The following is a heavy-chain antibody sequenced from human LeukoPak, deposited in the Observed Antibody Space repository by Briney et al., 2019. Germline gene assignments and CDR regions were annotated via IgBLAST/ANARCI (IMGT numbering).Heavy chain of an antibody. J-gene: IGHJ4*02. CDR2: IRYDGSNK. V-gene: IGHV3-30*02. D-gene: IGHD2-2*01. CDR1: GFTFSSYG. Sequence: GGSLRLSCAASGFTFSSYGMHWVRQAPGKGLEWVAFIRYDGSNKYYADSVKGRFTISRDNSKNTLYLQMNSLRAEDTAVYYCAKDRVYCSSTSCYGPPYFDYWGQGTLVTVSS. CDR3: AKDRVYCSSTSCYGPPYFDY.